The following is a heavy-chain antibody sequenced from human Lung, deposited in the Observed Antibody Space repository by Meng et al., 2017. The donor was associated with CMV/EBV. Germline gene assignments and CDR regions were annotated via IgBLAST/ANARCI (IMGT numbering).Heavy chain of an antibody. D-gene: IGHD2/OR15-2a*01. CDR2: ISTNTGTP. J-gene: IGHJ5*02. CDR1: GYTFSTYT. V-gene: IGHV7-4-1*02. Sequence: QVPLVASVSELQKPAASVKVSCKASGYTFSTYTINWVRQAHGRGLEWMGWISTNTGTPTYTQGFTGRFVFSLDTSVSTAYLQISSLKAEDTAVYYCARGGNFDPWGQGTLVTVSS. CDR3: ARGGNFDP.